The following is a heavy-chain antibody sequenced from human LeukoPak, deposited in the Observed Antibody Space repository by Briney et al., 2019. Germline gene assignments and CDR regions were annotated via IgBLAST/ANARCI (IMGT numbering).Heavy chain of an antibody. CDR2: ISSSSSYT. Sequence: GGSLRLSCAASGFTFSDYYMSWIRQAPGKGLEWVSYISSSSSYTNYADSVKGRFTISRDNAKNSLYLQMNGLRAEDTAVYYCARGITVSYYYYYGMDVWGQGTTVTVSS. CDR3: ARGITVSYYYYYGMDV. J-gene: IGHJ6*02. V-gene: IGHV3-11*05. D-gene: IGHD1-20*01. CDR1: GFTFSDYY.